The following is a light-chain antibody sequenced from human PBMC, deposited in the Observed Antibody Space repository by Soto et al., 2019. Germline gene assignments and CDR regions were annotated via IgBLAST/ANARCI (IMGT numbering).Light chain of an antibody. CDR1: QSISSW. V-gene: IGKV1-5*03. Sequence: DTPMTQSPSTLSASVGDRVTITCRASQSISSWLAWYQQKPGKAPKLLIYKASSLESGVPSRFSGSGSGTEFTLTISSLQPDDFATYYCQQYNSYWTFDQGTKVEIK. CDR2: KAS. CDR3: QQYNSYWT. J-gene: IGKJ1*01.